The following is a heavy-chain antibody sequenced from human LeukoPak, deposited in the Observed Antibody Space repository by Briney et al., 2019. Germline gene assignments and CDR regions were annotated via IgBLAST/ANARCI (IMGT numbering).Heavy chain of an antibody. CDR1: GYSFTGYY. J-gene: IGHJ4*02. CDR2: IIPNSGTT. CDR3: ARGASPFED. V-gene: IGHV1-69*05. Sequence: SVRVSCKASGYSFTGYYVHWVRQAPGQGLEWMGGIIPNSGTTAYARSLQGRVTMTTDESASTAYMELSSLRSEDTALYYCARGASPFEDWGQGTLVTVSS.